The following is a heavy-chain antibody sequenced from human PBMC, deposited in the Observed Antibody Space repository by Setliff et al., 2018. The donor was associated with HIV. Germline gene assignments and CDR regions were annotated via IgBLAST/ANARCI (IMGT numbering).Heavy chain of an antibody. CDR3: ARDLEYYDSSGYFLDSDY. CDR2: ISSTSSTI. J-gene: IGHJ4*02. CDR1: GFTFSTYS. D-gene: IGHD3-22*01. Sequence: LKISCAASGFTFSTYSMNWVRQAPGKGLEWVSYISSTSSTIYYADSVKGRFTISRDNAKNSLYLEMNSLRAEDTAVYYCARDLEYYDSSGYFLDSDYWGQGTLVTVSS. V-gene: IGHV3-48*01.